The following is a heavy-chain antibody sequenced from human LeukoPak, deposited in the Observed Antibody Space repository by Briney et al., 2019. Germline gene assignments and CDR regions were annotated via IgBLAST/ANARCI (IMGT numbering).Heavy chain of an antibody. D-gene: IGHD1-26*01. CDR2: IWYDGSDK. CDR1: GFTFSSYG. J-gene: IGHJ6*03. V-gene: IGHV3-33*06. CDR3: AKDPRGSYSRDYYYYMDV. Sequence: GRSLRLSRAASGFTFSSYGMHWVRQAPGKGLEWVAVIWYDGSDKYYADSVKGRFTISRDNSKNTLYLQMNSLRAEDAAVYYCAKDPRGSYSRDYYYYMDVWGKGTTVTVSS.